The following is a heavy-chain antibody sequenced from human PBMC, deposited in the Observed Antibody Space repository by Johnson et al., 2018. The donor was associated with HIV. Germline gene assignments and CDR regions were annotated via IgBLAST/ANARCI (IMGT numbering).Heavy chain of an antibody. J-gene: IGHJ3*02. V-gene: IGHV3-13*01. CDR1: GFTFSSYD. CDR3: ARLSGYYVYDAFDI. CDR2: IGTAGDT. Sequence: VQLVESGGGLVKPGGSLRLSCAASGFTFSSYDMHWVRQATGKGLEWVSAIGTAGDTYYPGSVKGRFTISRDNAKNSLYLQMNSLRAEDTALYYCARLSGYYVYDAFDIWGQGTMVTVSS. D-gene: IGHD3-3*01.